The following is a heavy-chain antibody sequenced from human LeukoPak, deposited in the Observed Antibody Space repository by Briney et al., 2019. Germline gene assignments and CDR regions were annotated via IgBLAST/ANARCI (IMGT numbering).Heavy chain of an antibody. CDR2: IIPIFGTA. D-gene: IGHD3-10*01. CDR1: GGTFSSYA. CDR3: ARAGGLLSYYYMDV. J-gene: IGHJ6*03. Sequence: GASVKVSCKASGGTFSSYAISWVRQAPGQGLEWMGGIIPIFGTANYAQKFQGRVKITTDESTSTAYMELSSLRSEDTAVYYCARAGGLLSYYYMDVWGKGTTVTVSS. V-gene: IGHV1-69*05.